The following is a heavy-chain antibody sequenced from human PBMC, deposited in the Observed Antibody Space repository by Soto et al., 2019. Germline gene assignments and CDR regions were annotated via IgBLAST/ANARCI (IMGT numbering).Heavy chain of an antibody. J-gene: IGHJ6*02. CDR1: GGSFSCYF. V-gene: IGHV4-34*01. CDR3: ARDLSGYYYGMDV. CDR2: INHSGST. Sequence: QVHLQQWGAGLLKPSETLSLTCAVYGGSFSCYFWNWVRQPPGKGLEWIGEINHSGSTKYNPSLQRRVTLSVDTSKNQFSLRVFSVTAADTAVYYCARDLSGYYYGMDVWGQGTTVTVS.